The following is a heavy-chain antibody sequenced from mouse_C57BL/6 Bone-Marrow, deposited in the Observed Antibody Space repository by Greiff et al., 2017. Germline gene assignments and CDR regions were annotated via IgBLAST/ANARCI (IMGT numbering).Heavy chain of an antibody. CDR1: GFTFSSYG. CDR3: ARDHYYGSSRYARDY. V-gene: IGHV5-6*01. J-gene: IGHJ4*01. D-gene: IGHD1-1*01. CDR2: ISSGGSYT. Sequence: EVQGVESGGDLVKPGGSLKLSCAASGFTFSSYGMSWVRQTPDKRLEWVATISSGGSYTYYPDSVKGRFTISRDNAKNTLYLQLSSLKSEDTAMYYCARDHYYGSSRYARDYWGQGTSVTVSS.